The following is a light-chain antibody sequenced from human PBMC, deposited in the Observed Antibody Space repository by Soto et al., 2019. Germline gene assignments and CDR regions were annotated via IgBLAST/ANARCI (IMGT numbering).Light chain of an antibody. CDR1: QSISSW. J-gene: IGKJ1*01. Sequence: DIQMTQSPSTLAASLGDRVTITCGASQSISSWLAWYQQKPGKAPTLLIYDASSLQSGVPSRLSGSGSGTEFTLTISSLQPDDFATYYCQQYQIDWTFGQGTKVDIK. V-gene: IGKV1-5*01. CDR2: DAS. CDR3: QQYQIDWT.